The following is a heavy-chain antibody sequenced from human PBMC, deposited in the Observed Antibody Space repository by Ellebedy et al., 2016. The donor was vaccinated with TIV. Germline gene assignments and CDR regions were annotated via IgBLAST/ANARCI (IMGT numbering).Heavy chain of an antibody. CDR1: GHTFTNYH. CDR3: ARLHSGSYYGDFDY. V-gene: IGHV1-46*01. CDR2: SNPSGATT. D-gene: IGHD1-26*01. J-gene: IGHJ4*02. Sequence: AASVKVSCKASGHTFTNYHIYWVRQAPGQGLEWMGTSNPSGATTTYAQTFQGRVTMTRDTSTSTVYMELSSLRSEDTAVYYCARLHSGSYYGDFDYWGQGTLVTVSS.